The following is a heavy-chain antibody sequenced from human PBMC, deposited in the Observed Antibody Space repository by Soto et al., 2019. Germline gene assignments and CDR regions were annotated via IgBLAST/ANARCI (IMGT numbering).Heavy chain of an antibody. V-gene: IGHV3-23*01. CDR3: AKVSRGIGVVPAALN. CDR2: ISGSGGST. Sequence: EVQLLESGGGLVQPGGSLRLSCVASGHTFHSYAMSWVRQAPGKGLEWVSGISGSGGSTYYAGSVRGRFTISRDDSKNTLDLQMNSLRAEDTAVYYCAKVSRGIGVVPAALNWGQGTLVTVSS. CDR1: GHTFHSYA. J-gene: IGHJ4*02. D-gene: IGHD2-2*01.